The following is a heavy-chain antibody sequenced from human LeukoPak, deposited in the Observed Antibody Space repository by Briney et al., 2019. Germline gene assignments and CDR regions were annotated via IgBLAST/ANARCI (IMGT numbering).Heavy chain of an antibody. CDR2: IIPIFGTA. D-gene: IGHD3-10*01. J-gene: IGHJ4*02. V-gene: IGHV1-69*06. Sequence: ASVKVSCKASGGTFSSYAISWVRQAPGQGLEWMGGIIPIFGTANYAQKFQGRVTITADKSTSTAYMELSSLRSDDTAVYYCARDRRFGELSLDYWGQGTLVTVSS. CDR3: ARDRRFGELSLDY. CDR1: GGTFSSYA.